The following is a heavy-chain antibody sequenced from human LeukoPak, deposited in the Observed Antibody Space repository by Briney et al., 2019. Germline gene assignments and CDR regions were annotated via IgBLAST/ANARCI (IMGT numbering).Heavy chain of an antibody. CDR3: AKGSAAARPYYFDS. D-gene: IGHD6-6*01. CDR1: RFTFNSYA. Sequence: GGSLRLSCAASRFTFNSYAMSWVRQAPGKGLEWVSVIGGSNGITFYVGSVKGRFTISRDNSRHTLSLQMNGLRADDTAVYYCAKGSAAARPYYFDSWGQGTLVAVSS. V-gene: IGHV3-23*01. CDR2: IGGSNGIT. J-gene: IGHJ4*02.